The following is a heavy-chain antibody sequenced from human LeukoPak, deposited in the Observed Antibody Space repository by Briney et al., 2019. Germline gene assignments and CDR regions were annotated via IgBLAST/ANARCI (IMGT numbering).Heavy chain of an antibody. J-gene: IGHJ4*02. CDR3: AKSVNIAVAGIDY. CDR2: IYSGGST. V-gene: IGHV3-53*01. CDR1: GFTVSSNY. Sequence: GGSLRLSCAASGFTVSSNYMSWVRQAPGKGLEWVSVIYSGGSTYYAGSVKGRFTISRDNSKNTLYLQMNSLRAEDTAVYYCAKSVNIAVAGIDYWGQGTLVTVSS. D-gene: IGHD6-19*01.